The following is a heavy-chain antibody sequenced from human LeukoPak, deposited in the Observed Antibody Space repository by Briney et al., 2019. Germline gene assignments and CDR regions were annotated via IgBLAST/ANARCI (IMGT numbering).Heavy chain of an antibody. CDR1: GGSISSSSYY. CDR3: ASGTGYYYDSSGYNDAFDI. CDR2: IYYSGST. Sequence: PSETLSLTCTVSGGSISSSSYYWGWIRQPPGKGLEWIGSIYYSGSTYYNPSLKSRVTISVDTSKNQFSLKLSSVTAADTAVYYCASGTGYYYDSSGYNDAFDIWGQGTMVTVSS. V-gene: IGHV4-39*07. D-gene: IGHD3-22*01. J-gene: IGHJ3*02.